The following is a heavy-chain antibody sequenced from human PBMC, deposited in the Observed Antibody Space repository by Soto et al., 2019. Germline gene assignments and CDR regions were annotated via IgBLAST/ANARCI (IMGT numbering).Heavy chain of an antibody. CDR2: IYYSGST. Sequence: PSETLSLTCTVSGGSISSSNYYWGWIRQPPGKGLEWIGSIYYSGSTYYNPSLKSRVTISVDTSKNQFSLKLSSVTAADTAVYYCATQEVGGSYAYTFDPWDQGTLVTVSS. J-gene: IGHJ5*02. D-gene: IGHD1-26*01. CDR1: GGSISSSNYY. CDR3: ATQEVGGSYAYTFDP. V-gene: IGHV4-39*01.